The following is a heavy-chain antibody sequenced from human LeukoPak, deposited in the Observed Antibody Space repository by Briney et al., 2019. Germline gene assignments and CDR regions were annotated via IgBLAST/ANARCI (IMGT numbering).Heavy chain of an antibody. CDR1: NDSITKSY. CDR2: IYPSGST. Sequence: SETLSLTCTISNDSITKSYWNWVRQPAGKGLEWIGRIYPSGSTNYNPSLKSRVTLSLDTSKNQFSLSLTSVTAADTAVYYCVRELKPPAGYYYFYLLDVWGRGNTGHRLL. CDR3: VRELKPPAGYYYFYLLDV. J-gene: IGHJ6*03. D-gene: IGHD2-2*01. V-gene: IGHV4-4*07.